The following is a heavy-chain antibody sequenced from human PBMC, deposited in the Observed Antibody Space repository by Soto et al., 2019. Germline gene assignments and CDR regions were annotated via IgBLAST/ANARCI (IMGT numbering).Heavy chain of an antibody. J-gene: IGHJ3*02. CDR1: GGSISSGGYY. D-gene: IGHD3-22*01. Sequence: QVQLQESGPGLVKPSQTLSLTCTVSGGSISSGGYYWSWIRQHPGKGLEWIGYIFYSGSTYYNPSMTSRVTISVDTSKNQFSLKLSSVTAADPAVYYCARYDNSGSHGVYIWGQGTMVTVSS. V-gene: IGHV4-31*03. CDR2: IFYSGST. CDR3: ARYDNSGSHGVYI.